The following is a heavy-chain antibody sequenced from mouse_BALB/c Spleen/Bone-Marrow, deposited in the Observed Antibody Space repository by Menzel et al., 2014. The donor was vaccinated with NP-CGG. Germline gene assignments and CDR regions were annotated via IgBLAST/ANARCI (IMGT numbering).Heavy chain of an antibody. CDR1: GFNIKDTY. Sequence: VQLKQSGADLVKPGASVKLSCTASGFNIKDTYMHWVKQRPEQGLEWIGRIDPANGNTKYDPKFQGKATITADTSSNTAYLQLSSLTSEDTAVHYCARGDYYGGSFFAYWGQGTLVTVSA. CDR3: ARGDYYGGSFFAY. CDR2: IDPANGNT. V-gene: IGHV14-3*02. J-gene: IGHJ3*01. D-gene: IGHD1-1*01.